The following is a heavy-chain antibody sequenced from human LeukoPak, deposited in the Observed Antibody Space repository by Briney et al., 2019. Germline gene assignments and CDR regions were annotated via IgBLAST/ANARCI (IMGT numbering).Heavy chain of an antibody. CDR3: AKGRGYSGYDSIDDY. CDR2: ISGIGDSR. V-gene: IGHV3-23*01. J-gene: IGHJ4*02. CDR1: GFTFTSYA. Sequence: GGSLRLSCAASGFTFTSYAMSWVRQAPGKGLAWVSAISGIGDSRYYADSVKGRLTISRDNSKNTLSLQMNSLRAEDTAVYYCAKGRGYSGYDSIDDYWGQGTLVTVSS. D-gene: IGHD5-12*01.